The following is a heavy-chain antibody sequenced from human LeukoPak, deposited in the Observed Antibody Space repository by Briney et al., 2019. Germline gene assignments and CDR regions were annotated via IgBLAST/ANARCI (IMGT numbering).Heavy chain of an antibody. CDR1: GGSISSSNW. CDR2: IYHSGST. J-gene: IGHJ4*02. CDR3: ARLTYSSSWYFDY. Sequence: PSETLSLTCAVSGGSISSSNWWSWVRQPPGKGLEWIGEIYHSGSTNYNPSLKSRVTISVDKSKNQFSLKLGSVTAADTAVYYCARLTYSSSWYFDYWGQGTLVTVSS. V-gene: IGHV4-4*02. D-gene: IGHD6-13*01.